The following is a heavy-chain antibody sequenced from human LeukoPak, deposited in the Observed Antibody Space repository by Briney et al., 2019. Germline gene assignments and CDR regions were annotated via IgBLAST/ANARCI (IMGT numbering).Heavy chain of an antibody. Sequence: GGSLRLSCAASGFTFTTYSMHWVRQAPGKGLVWVSRINTDGSSTSYADSVKGRFTISRDNAKNTLYLQMNSLRAEDTAVYYCARGDYAYYYYYYMDVWGKGTTVAVSS. D-gene: IGHD4-17*01. V-gene: IGHV3-74*01. J-gene: IGHJ6*03. CDR3: ARGDYAYYYYYYMDV. CDR2: INTDGSST. CDR1: GFTFTTYS.